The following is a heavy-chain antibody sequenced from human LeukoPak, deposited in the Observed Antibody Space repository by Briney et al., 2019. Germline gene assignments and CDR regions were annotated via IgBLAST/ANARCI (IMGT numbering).Heavy chain of an antibody. Sequence: ETLSLTCGVSGYSISNGYYWGWIRQPPGNGLEWIGTIYHSGSTYYNPSLKSRVSISVDTSKSQFSLRLTSVTAADTAVYYCARYGPYYYDSSGYEGRWGQGTLVTVSS. CDR2: IYHSGST. V-gene: IGHV4-38-2*01. CDR1: GYSISNGYY. J-gene: IGHJ4*02. CDR3: ARYGPYYYDSSGYEGR. D-gene: IGHD3-22*01.